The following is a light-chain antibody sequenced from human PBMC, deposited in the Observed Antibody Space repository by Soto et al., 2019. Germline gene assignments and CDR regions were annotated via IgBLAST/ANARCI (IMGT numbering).Light chain of an antibody. V-gene: IGKV3-11*01. CDR1: QSVGRY. CDR3: QQRSNWPPENT. CDR2: DAS. Sequence: EIVLTQSPATLSLSPGERATLSCRASQSVGRYLAWYQQKPGQAPRLLINDASNRATGIPARFSGSGSGTDFTLTISSLEPEDFAVYYCQQRSNWPPENTFGPGTKVEIK. J-gene: IGKJ3*01.